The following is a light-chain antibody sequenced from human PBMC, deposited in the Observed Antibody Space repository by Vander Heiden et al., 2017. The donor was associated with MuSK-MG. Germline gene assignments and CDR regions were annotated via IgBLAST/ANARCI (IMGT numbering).Light chain of an antibody. CDR3: QQSDSPPYT. Sequence: DIQVTHSPYSLSAYIGDRVTITCRARQDINNYLKWHQQRPGQAPKFLIYAASMLQSGVPSRFSGGGSGTDFTLTISRLQPEDFATYYCQQSDSPPYTFGQGTKLEI. J-gene: IGKJ2*01. V-gene: IGKV1-39*01. CDR1: QDINNY. CDR2: AAS.